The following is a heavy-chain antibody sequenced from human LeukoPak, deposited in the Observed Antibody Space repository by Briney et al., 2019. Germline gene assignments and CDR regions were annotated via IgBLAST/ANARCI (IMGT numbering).Heavy chain of an antibody. CDR1: GFTFSTYE. V-gene: IGHV3-48*03. Sequence: PGGSLRLSCAASGFTFSTYEMTWVRQAPGKGLEWVSYISSSGATIYYADSVKGRFTISRDNANSSLYLQMNTLRAEDTAVYYCARGTYSSGWYHYWGQGTLVTVSS. CDR3: ARGTYSSGWYHY. D-gene: IGHD6-19*01. J-gene: IGHJ4*02. CDR2: ISSSGATI.